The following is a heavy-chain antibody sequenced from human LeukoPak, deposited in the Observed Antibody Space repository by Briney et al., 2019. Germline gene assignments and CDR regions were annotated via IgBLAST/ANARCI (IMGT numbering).Heavy chain of an antibody. J-gene: IGHJ4*02. Sequence: PSQTLSLTCAVSGGSISSGVYYWSWIRQPAGKGLEWIGRIYTSGSTTYNPSLKSRVTISGDTSKNQLSLKLSSVTVADTAVYFCARESDLSKYDRTDYRGQGTPVTVSS. CDR1: GGSISSGVYY. CDR2: IYTSGST. D-gene: IGHD3-9*01. V-gene: IGHV4-61*02. CDR3: ARESDLSKYDRTDY.